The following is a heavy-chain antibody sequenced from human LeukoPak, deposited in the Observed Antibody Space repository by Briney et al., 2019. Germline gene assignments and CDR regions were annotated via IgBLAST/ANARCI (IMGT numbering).Heavy chain of an antibody. CDR1: GFTFSSYA. CDR2: ISYDGSNK. J-gene: IGHJ5*02. V-gene: IGHV3-30*04. D-gene: IGHD3-10*01. Sequence: GGSLRLSCAASGFTFSSYAMHWVRQAPGKGLEWVAVISYDGSNKYYADSVKGRSTISRDNAKNSLYLQMNSLRAEDTAVYYCARTKSNGGIRPWGQGTLVTVSS. CDR3: ARTKSNGGIRP.